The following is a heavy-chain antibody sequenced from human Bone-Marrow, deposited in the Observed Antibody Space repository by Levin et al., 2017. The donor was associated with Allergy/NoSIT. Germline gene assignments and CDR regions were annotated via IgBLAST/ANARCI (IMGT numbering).Heavy chain of an antibody. CDR1: GFTFNKYA. J-gene: IGHJ6*02. CDR3: ASDNVVPPDSSYYFGMDV. V-gene: IGHV3-30*14. Sequence: PGESLKISCSASGFTFNKYAMHWVRQAPGKGLEWVAVISSDGSSSYYADSLKGRFTVSRDISNNTVYLQLNSLRAEDSAVYYCASDNVVPPDSSYYFGMDVWCQGTTVTVSS. D-gene: IGHD2-8*01. CDR2: ISSDGSSS.